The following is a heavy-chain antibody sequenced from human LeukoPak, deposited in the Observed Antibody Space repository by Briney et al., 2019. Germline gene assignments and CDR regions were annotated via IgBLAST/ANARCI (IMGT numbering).Heavy chain of an antibody. CDR1: GFTFSSYS. Sequence: GGSLRLSCAASGFTFSSYSMHWVRQAPGKGLEYVSAISSNGGSTYHANSVKGRFSISRDDSKNTLYLQMGSLRAEDTAVYYCARNGAVGASTFDYWGQGTLVTVSS. V-gene: IGHV3-64*01. J-gene: IGHJ4*02. CDR2: ISSNGGST. CDR3: ARNGAVGASTFDY. D-gene: IGHD1-26*01.